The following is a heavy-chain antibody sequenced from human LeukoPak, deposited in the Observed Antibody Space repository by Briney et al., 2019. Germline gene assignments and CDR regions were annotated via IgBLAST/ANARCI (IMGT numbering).Heavy chain of an antibody. Sequence: SGPTLVNPTQTLTLTCTFSGFSLSTSGMCVSWIRQPPGKALEWLARIDWDDDKYYSSSLKTRLTISKDTSKNQVVLTLTNMNPVDTATYYCARLRTANPHDALDFWGQGTMVTVSS. CDR1: GFSLSTSGMC. V-gene: IGHV2-70*12. CDR2: IDWDDDK. D-gene: IGHD4-17*01. J-gene: IGHJ3*01. CDR3: ARLRTANPHDALDF.